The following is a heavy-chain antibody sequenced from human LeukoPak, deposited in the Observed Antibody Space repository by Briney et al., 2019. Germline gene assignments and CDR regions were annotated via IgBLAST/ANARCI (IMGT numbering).Heavy chain of an antibody. CDR2: IYYSGNT. CDR1: GGSISSGGYY. CDR3: AREPMGDGYNYFDY. V-gene: IGHV4-61*08. Sequence: SETLSLTCAVSGGSISSGGYYWNWIRQPPGKGLEWIGYIYYSGNTNYNPSLKSRVTISLDTSKNQFSLKLSSVTAADTAVYYCAREPMGDGYNYFDYWGQGTLVTVSS. D-gene: IGHD5-24*01. J-gene: IGHJ4*02.